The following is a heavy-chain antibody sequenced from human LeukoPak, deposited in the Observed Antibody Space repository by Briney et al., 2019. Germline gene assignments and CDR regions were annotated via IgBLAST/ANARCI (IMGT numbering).Heavy chain of an antibody. CDR2: IHPGDSDT. CDR1: GYTFTSYW. D-gene: IGHD4-23*01. Sequence: GESLKISCKGSGYTFTSYWIAWVRQMPGKSLEWMGIIHPGDSDTRYSPSFQGQVTISADKSIATAYLQWSSLKASDTAMYYCATTYGGQLGYFDYWGLGTLVTVSS. CDR3: ATTYGGQLGYFDY. V-gene: IGHV5-51*01. J-gene: IGHJ4*02.